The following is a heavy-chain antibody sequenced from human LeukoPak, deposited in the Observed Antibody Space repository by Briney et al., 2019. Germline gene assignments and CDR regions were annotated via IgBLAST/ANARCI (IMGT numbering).Heavy chain of an antibody. CDR1: GFTVSSYS. D-gene: IGHD1-26*01. V-gene: IGHV3-48*01. J-gene: IGHJ4*02. CDR2: ISSSSSTI. Sequence: PGGSLRLSCAASGFTVSSYSMNWVRQAPGKGLEWVSYISSSSSTIYYADSVKGRFTISRDNAKNSLYLQMNSLRAEDTAVYYCARDENYSGRKAFDYWGQGTLVTVSS. CDR3: ARDENYSGRKAFDY.